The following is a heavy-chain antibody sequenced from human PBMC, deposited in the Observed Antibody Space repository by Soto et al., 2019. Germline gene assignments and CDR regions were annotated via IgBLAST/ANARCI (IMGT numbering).Heavy chain of an antibody. Sequence: GASVKVSCKVSGYTLTELSMHWVRQAPGKGLEWMGGFDPEDGETIYAQKFQGRVTMTEDTSTDTAYMELSSLRSEDTAVYYCASSFTVPAAIGYWGQGTLVTVS. CDR1: GYTLTELS. CDR2: FDPEDGET. V-gene: IGHV1-24*01. CDR3: ASSFTVPAAIGY. J-gene: IGHJ4*02. D-gene: IGHD2-2*02.